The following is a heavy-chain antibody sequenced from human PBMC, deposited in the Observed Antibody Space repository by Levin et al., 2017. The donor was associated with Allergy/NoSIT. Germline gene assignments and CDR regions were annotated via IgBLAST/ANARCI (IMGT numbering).Heavy chain of an antibody. CDR2: IYYSGST. D-gene: IGHD6-6*01. J-gene: IGHJ5*02. CDR1: GGSISSSSYY. V-gene: IGHV4-39*01. Sequence: ASETLSLTCTVSGGSISSSSYYWGWIRQPPGKGLEWIGSIYYSGSTYYNPSLKSRVTISVDTSKNQFSLKLSSVTAADTAVYYCARLGSSSTNWFDPWGQGTLVTVSS. CDR3: ARLGSSSTNWFDP.